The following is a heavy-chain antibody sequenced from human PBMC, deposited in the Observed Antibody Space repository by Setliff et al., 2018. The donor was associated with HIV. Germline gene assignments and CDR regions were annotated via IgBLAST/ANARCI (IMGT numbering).Heavy chain of an antibody. D-gene: IGHD6-19*01. CDR3: ASLAVAGIDASDI. CDR1: GGSISSSSYY. Sequence: SETLSLTCTVSGGSISSSSYYWGWIRQPPGKGLEWIGSIYYSGSTYYNPSLKSRVTISVDTSKNQFSLKLSSVTAADTAVYYCASLAVAGIDASDIWGQGTMVTVSS. CDR2: IYYSGST. V-gene: IGHV4-39*01. J-gene: IGHJ3*02.